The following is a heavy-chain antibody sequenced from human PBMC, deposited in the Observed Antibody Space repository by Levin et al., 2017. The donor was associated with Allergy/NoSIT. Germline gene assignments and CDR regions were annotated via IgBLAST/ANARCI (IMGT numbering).Heavy chain of an antibody. Sequence: KLGESLKISCAASGFSLSNSWMNWVRQAPGKGLEWIGRISSKPDGATTDYAAPLKGRFTISRDDSTNTLYLQMNSLKVEDTATYFCTTQFQWWGQGTLVTVSS. V-gene: IGHV3-15*01. CDR1: GFSLSNSW. CDR2: ISSKPDGATT. D-gene: IGHD6-19*01. CDR3: TTQFQW. J-gene: IGHJ4*02.